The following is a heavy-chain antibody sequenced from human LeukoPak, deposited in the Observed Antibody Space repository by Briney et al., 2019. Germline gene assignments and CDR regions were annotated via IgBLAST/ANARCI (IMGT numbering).Heavy chain of an antibody. Sequence: GGSLRLSCAASGFTFSNYAIHWVCQAPGKGLEWVAVISYDGSNKYYADSVKGRFTIPRDNSKNTLYLQMNSLRAEDTAVYYCARDFRAGGVTSKAFDIWGQGTMVTVSS. V-gene: IGHV3-30*04. J-gene: IGHJ3*02. CDR2: ISYDGSNK. CDR1: GFTFSNYA. CDR3: ARDFRAGGVTSKAFDI. D-gene: IGHD3-16*01.